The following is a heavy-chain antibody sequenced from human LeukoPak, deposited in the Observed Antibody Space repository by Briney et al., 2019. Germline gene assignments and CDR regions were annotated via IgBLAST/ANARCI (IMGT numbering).Heavy chain of an antibody. J-gene: IGHJ4*02. CDR1: GFTFNNAW. CDR2: IKSKTDGGTT. Sequence: GGSFRLSCAASGFTFNNAWMSWVRQAPRKGLEWVGRIKSKTDGGTTDYAALVKGRFTISRDDSKNTLYLQMNSLKTEDTAVYYCTTLQGYCSGGSCSGKKYWGQGTLVTVSS. CDR3: TTLQGYCSGGSCSGKKY. V-gene: IGHV3-15*01. D-gene: IGHD2-15*01.